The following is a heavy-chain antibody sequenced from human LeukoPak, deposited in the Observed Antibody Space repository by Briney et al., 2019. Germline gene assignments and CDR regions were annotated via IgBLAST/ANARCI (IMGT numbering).Heavy chain of an antibody. V-gene: IGHV3-21*01. CDR1: GFTFSSYW. CDR2: ISGSNSYI. D-gene: IGHD1-1*01. Sequence: SGGSLRLSCAASGFTFSSYWMSWVRQAPGKGLEWVSSISGSNSYIFYADSVKGRFTVSRDNAKDSLYLQMNSLRAEDTAVYYCARALTTLTYEGYWGQGTLVTVSS. J-gene: IGHJ4*02. CDR3: ARALTTLTYEGY.